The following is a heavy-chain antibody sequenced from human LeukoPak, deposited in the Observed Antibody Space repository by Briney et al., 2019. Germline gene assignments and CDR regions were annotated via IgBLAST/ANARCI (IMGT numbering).Heavy chain of an antibody. CDR3: ARHDFWSDPEYYFDY. V-gene: IGHV4-38-2*01. J-gene: IGHJ4*02. CDR2: IYHSGST. Sequence: PSETLSLTCAVSGYSISSGYYWGWIRQPPGKGLEWIGSIYHSGSTYYNPSLKSRVTISVDTSKNQFSLKLSSVTAADTAVYYCARHDFWSDPEYYFDYWGTGTLVTVSS. CDR1: GYSISSGYY. D-gene: IGHD3-3*01.